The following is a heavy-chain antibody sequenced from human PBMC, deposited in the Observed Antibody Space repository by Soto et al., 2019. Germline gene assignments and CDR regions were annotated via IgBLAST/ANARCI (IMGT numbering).Heavy chain of an antibody. Sequence: GGSLRLSCAASGFTFSSYSMNWVRQAPGKGLEWVSSISSSSSYIYYADSVKGRFTISRDNAKNSLYLQMNSLRAEDTAVYYCARDPASYGDYGYFDYWGQGTLVTVSS. J-gene: IGHJ4*02. CDR3: ARDPASYGDYGYFDY. D-gene: IGHD4-17*01. CDR1: GFTFSSYS. V-gene: IGHV3-21*01. CDR2: ISSSSSYI.